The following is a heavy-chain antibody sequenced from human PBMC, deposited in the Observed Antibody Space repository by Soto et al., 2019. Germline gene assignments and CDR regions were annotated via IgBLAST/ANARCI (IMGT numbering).Heavy chain of an antibody. CDR1: GFTFDDYT. Sequence: VGSLRLSCAASGFTFDDYTMHWVRQAPGKGLEWVSLISWDGGSTYYADSVKGRFTISRDNSKNSLYLQMNSLRTEDTALYYCAKDKTGDVGYYFDYWGQGTLVTVSS. D-gene: IGHD7-27*01. CDR2: ISWDGGST. J-gene: IGHJ4*02. V-gene: IGHV3-43*01. CDR3: AKDKTGDVGYYFDY.